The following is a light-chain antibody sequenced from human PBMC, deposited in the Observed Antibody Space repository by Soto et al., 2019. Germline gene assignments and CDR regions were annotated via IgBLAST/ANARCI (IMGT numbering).Light chain of an antibody. Sequence: DIPWTQSPSLLSASIGDRATITCRASHDISTFVAWYQQKPGKAPKLLIYEASTLQSGVPSRFSGSGSGTEFTLTISGLLPEDFAAYHCQQLYTLPFTFGQGTRLDI. CDR1: HDISTF. CDR2: EAS. V-gene: IGKV1-9*01. J-gene: IGKJ5*01. CDR3: QQLYTLPFT.